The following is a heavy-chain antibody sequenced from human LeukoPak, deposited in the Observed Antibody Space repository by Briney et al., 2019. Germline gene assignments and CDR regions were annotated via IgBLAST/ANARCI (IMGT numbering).Heavy chain of an antibody. CDR3: ARDMTTGYYYRMDV. D-gene: IGHD4-11*01. J-gene: IGHJ6*02. CDR1: GGSISSYY. Sequence: SETLSLTCTVSGGSISSYYWSWIRQHPGKGLEWIGYIYDSGSTYYNPSLKSRVTISLDTSKNQFSLKLSSVTAADTAVYYCARDMTTGYYYRMDVWGQGTTVTVSS. V-gene: IGHV4-59*12. CDR2: IYDSGST.